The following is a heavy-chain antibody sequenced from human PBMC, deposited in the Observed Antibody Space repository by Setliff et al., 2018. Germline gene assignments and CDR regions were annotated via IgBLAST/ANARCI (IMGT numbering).Heavy chain of an antibody. D-gene: IGHD6-19*01. Sequence: ASVKVSCKASGDSFSTYALSWVRQAPGQGLEWMGGIIPLLETTKYAQKFQGRVTITADKSTSTGYMELSSLRAEDTAVYYCARYSSGWFFDYWGQGTPVTVSS. J-gene: IGHJ4*02. CDR3: ARYSSGWFFDY. V-gene: IGHV1-69*06. CDR2: IIPLLETT. CDR1: GDSFSTYA.